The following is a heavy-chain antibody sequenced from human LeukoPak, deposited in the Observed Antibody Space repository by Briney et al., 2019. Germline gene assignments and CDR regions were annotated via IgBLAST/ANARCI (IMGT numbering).Heavy chain of an antibody. CDR1: GFTVSSNY. D-gene: IGHD2-21*01. Sequence: GGSLRLSCAASGFTVSSNYMSWVRQAPGKGLEWVSAIYSGGSTYYADSVKGRFTISRDNSKNTLYLQMNSLRAEDTAVYYCARGVRGVLVCDYWGQGTLVTVSS. CDR3: ARGVRGVLVCDY. V-gene: IGHV3-66*01. J-gene: IGHJ4*02. CDR2: IYSGGST.